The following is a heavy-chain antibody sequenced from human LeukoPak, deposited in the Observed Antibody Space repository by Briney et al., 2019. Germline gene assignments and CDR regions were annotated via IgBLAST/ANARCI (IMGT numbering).Heavy chain of an antibody. D-gene: IGHD4-17*01. CDR1: GFTFSSYS. J-gene: IGHJ4*02. Sequence: GGSLRLSCAASGFTFSSYSMNWVRQAPGKGLEWVSSISSSSSYIYYADSVKGRFTISRDNAKNSLYLQMNSLRAEDTAVYYCARVRATVTTYIDYWGQGTQITVSS. CDR3: ARVRATVTTYIDY. CDR2: ISSSSSYI. V-gene: IGHV3-21*01.